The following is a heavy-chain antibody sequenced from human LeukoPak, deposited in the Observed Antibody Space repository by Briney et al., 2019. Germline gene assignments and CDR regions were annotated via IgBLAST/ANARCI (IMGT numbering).Heavy chain of an antibody. CDR1: GYTFTSYG. CDR2: ISAYNGNT. D-gene: IGHD3-9*01. Sequence: ASVKVPCKASGYTFTSYGISWVRQAPGQGLEWMGWISAYNGNTNYAQKLQGRVTMTTDTSTSTAYMELRSLRSDDTAVYYCARVSLVNYYYYYMDVWGKGTTVTVSS. J-gene: IGHJ6*03. CDR3: ARVSLVNYYYYYMDV. V-gene: IGHV1-18*01.